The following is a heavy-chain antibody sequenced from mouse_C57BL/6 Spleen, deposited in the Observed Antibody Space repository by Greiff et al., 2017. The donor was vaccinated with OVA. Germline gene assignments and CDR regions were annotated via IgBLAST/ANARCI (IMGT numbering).Heavy chain of an antibody. CDR3: AREGGNYFFAY. CDR1: GFSLTSYG. V-gene: IGHV2-2*01. Sequence: QVQLQQSGPGLVQPSQSLSITCTVSGFSLTSYGVHWVRQSPGKGLEWLGVIWSGGSTDYNAAFISRLSISKDNSKSQVLFKMNRLQDDDTAIYYCAREGGNYFFAYWGQGTLVTVSA. D-gene: IGHD2-1*01. CDR2: IWSGGST. J-gene: IGHJ3*01.